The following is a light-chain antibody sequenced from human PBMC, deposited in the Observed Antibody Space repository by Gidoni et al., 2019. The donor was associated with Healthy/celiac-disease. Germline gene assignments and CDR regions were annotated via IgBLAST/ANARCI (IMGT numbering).Light chain of an antibody. J-gene: IGKJ5*01. V-gene: IGKV3-11*01. CDR1: QSVSSY. CDR3: QQRSNWSIT. CDR2: DAS. Sequence: EIVLTQSPATLSVSPGERDTLSCRASQSVSSYLAWYQQKPGQAPRLLIYDASNRATGIPARFRCSGSGTDFTLTIRRLEPEDFAVYYCQQRSNWSITFGQGTRLEIK.